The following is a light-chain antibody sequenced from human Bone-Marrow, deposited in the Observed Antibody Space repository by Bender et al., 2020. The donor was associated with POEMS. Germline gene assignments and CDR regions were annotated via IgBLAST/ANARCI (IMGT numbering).Light chain of an antibody. CDR2: KDN. V-gene: IGLV3-25*03. Sequence: SYELTQPPSVSVSPGQTARITCSGDALARQYTYWYQQRPGQAPLLLIYKDNERPSGIPERFSGSSSGTTVTLTISGVQAEDEADYYCQSADSSGTYPEVFGGVTKLTVL. CDR1: ALARQY. CDR3: QSADSSGTYPEV. J-gene: IGLJ2*01.